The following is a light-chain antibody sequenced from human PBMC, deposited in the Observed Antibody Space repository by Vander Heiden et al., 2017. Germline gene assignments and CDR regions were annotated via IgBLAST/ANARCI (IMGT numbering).Light chain of an antibody. CDR1: STDAGCPTT. CDR2: DVS. V-gene: IGLV2-14*01. CDR3: SSYTSSSTLV. J-gene: IGLJ2*01. Sequence: QSALTQPASVPGSPGQSIRISSTGPSTDAGCPTTVSWYHQNPGKAPKLMIYDVSSRPSGVSSRFSGSESGNTAALTISGLQAEDEADYYCSSYTSSSTLVFGGGTKLTVL.